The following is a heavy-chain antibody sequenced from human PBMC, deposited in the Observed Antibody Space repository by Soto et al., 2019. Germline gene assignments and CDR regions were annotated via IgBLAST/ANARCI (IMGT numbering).Heavy chain of an antibody. CDR2: ISAYNGNT. J-gene: IGHJ4*02. Sequence: ASVKVSCKASGYTFTSYGISWVRQAPGQGLEWMGWISAYNGNTNYAQKLQGRVTMTTDTSTSTAYMELRSLRSDDTAVYYCARDKAVAGDPLIDGWGQGTLVTVSS. CDR3: ARDKAVAGDPLIDG. CDR1: GYTFTSYG. D-gene: IGHD6-19*01. V-gene: IGHV1-18*01.